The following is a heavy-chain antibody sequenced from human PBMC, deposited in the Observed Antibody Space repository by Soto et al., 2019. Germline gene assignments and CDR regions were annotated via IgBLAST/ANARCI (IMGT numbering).Heavy chain of an antibody. CDR3: ASRSSGWYGSTTYYFDY. J-gene: IGHJ4*02. V-gene: IGHV1-69*01. CDR1: GGTFSSYA. D-gene: IGHD6-19*01. CDR2: IIPIFGTA. Sequence: QVQLVQSGAEVKKPGSSVKVSCKASGGTFSSYAISWVRQAPGQGLEWMGGIIPIFGTANYAQKFQGRVTITADEYTSTDYMELSSLRSEDTAVYYCASRSSGWYGSTTYYFDYWGQGTLVTVSS.